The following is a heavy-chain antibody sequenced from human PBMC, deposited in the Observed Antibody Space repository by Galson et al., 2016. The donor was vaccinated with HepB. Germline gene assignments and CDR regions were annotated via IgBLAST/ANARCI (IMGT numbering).Heavy chain of an antibody. V-gene: IGHV1-3*01. D-gene: IGHD1-7*01. CDR2: INAGNGDS. CDR3: ARHIIITGTLDP. CDR1: GYTFTKYP. Sequence: SVKVSCKAFGYTFTKYPIYWVRQAPGQGLEWVGWINAGNGDSEYSQKFNGRVTVTRDTSARIAYLELSSLRSEDTAVYYCARHIIITGTLDPWGQGTLVTVSA. J-gene: IGHJ5*02.